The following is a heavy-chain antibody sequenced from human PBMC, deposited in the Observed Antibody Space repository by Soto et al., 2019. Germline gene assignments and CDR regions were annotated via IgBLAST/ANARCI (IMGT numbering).Heavy chain of an antibody. CDR1: GFTFSSYS. V-gene: IGHV3-21*01. J-gene: IGHJ4*02. Sequence: EVQLVESGGGLVKPGGSLRLSCAASGFTFSSYSMNWVRQAPGKGLEWVSSISSSSSYIYYADSVKGRFTISRDNAKNSLYLQMNSLRAEDTAVYYCARDSRCWEWLPSDYWGQGTLVTVSS. CDR3: ARDSRCWEWLPSDY. CDR2: ISSSSSYI. D-gene: IGHD3-3*01.